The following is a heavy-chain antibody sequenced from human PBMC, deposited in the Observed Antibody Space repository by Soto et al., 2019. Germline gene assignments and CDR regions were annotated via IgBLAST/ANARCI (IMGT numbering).Heavy chain of an antibody. CDR1: GYTFTSYG. V-gene: IGHV1-18*01. CDR3: ARVKSSGGRDHYYYGMDV. J-gene: IGHJ6*02. CDR2: ISAYNGNT. D-gene: IGHD6-19*01. Sequence: GASVKVSCKASGYTFTSYGISWVRQAPGQGLEWMGWISAYNGNTNYAQKLQGRVTMTTDTSTSTAYMELRSLRSDDTAVYYCARVKSSGGRDHYYYGMDVWGRGTTVTVSS.